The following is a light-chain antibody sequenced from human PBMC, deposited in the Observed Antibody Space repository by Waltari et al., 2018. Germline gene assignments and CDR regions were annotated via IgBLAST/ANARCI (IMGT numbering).Light chain of an antibody. CDR3: CSFAGPYTWV. CDR2: DVS. Sequence: QSALTQPRSVSGSPGQSVTIPCPGTTSYVGGYVYVSWYQHHPGKAPKLMINDVSDRPSGVPDRFFGSKSGTTASLTISGLQAEDEADYYCCSFAGPYTWVFGGGTKLTVL. J-gene: IGLJ3*02. CDR1: TSYVGGYVY. V-gene: IGLV2-11*01.